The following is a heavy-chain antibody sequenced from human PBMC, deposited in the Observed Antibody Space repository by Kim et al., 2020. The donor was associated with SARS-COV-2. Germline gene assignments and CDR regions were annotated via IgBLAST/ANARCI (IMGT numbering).Heavy chain of an antibody. CDR1: GYSFTSYW. D-gene: IGHD3-9*01. CDR3: ARATTVLTGYYSFDY. V-gene: IGHV5-51*01. CDR2: IYPGDSDT. J-gene: IGHJ4*02. Sequence: GESLKISCKGSGYSFTSYWIGWVRQMPGKGLEWMGIIYPGDSDTRYSPSFQGQVTISADKSISTAYLQWSSLKASDTAMYYCARATTVLTGYYSFDYWGQGTLVTVSS.